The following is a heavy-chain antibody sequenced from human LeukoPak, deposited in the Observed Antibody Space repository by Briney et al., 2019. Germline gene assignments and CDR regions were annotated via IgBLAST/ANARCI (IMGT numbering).Heavy chain of an antibody. Sequence: GGSLRLSCVASGLSFGNYWMDWVRQAPGKGLEWVGNIKQDGSEKYYVDSVKGRFTISRDNTKNSLYLDMNSLRVEDTAIYYCTRDFDPWGQGTLVTVSS. CDR2: IKQDGSEK. CDR3: TRDFDP. V-gene: IGHV3-7*01. J-gene: IGHJ5*02. CDR1: GLSFGNYW.